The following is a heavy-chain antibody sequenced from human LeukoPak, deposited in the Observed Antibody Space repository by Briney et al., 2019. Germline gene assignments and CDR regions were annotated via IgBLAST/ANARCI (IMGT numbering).Heavy chain of an antibody. J-gene: IGHJ4*02. CDR1: GFTFSSYS. CDR3: ARGFKVLPPAFGY. CDR2: ISSSSSYI. V-gene: IGHV3-21*01. Sequence: GGSLRLSCAASGFTFSSYSMNWVRQAPGKGLEWVSSISSSSSYIYYADSVKGRFTISRDNAKNSLYLQMNSLRAEDTAVYYCARGFKVLPPAFGYWGQGTLVVVSS. D-gene: IGHD2-15*01.